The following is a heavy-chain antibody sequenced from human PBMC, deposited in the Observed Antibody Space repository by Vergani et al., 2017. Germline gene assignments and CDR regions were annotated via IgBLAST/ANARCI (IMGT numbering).Heavy chain of an antibody. D-gene: IGHD2-2*01. CDR2: IYSTGST. V-gene: IGHV4-31*03. CDR3: ARMGGYXEGDAFRIGYFDS. J-gene: IGHJ4*02. Sequence: QVQLQESGPGLVKPSQTLSLTCSVSGDSISSGVYYWNWIRQHPGKDLEWIGYIYSTGSTHHNPSLRRRINMSVDTSKNQFSLKLNSVTAADTAMYYCARMGGYXEGDAFRIGYFDSWGPGILVTVSS. CDR1: GDSISSGVYY.